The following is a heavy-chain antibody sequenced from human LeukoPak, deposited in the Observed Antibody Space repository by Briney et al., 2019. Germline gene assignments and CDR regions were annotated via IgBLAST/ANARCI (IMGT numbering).Heavy chain of an antibody. CDR1: GFTFNNHG. D-gene: IGHD2-2*01. Sequence: PGKSLRLSCAASGFTFNNHGMHWVRQAPGKGLEWVSAISGSGGSTYYADSVKGRFTISRDNSKNTLYLQMNSLRAEDTAVYYLSKIVVVPLGAGFDYWGQGTLVTLSS. CDR3: SKIVVVPLGAGFDY. CDR2: ISGSGGST. J-gene: IGHJ4*02. V-gene: IGHV3-23*01.